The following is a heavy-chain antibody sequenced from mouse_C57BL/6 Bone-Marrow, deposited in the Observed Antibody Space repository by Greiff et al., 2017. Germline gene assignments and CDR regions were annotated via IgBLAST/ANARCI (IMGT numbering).Heavy chain of an antibody. Sequence: QVQLQQPGTELVKPGASVKLSCKASGYTFTSYWMHWVKQRPGQGLEWIGNINPSNGGTNYNEKFKGKATLTVDTSSSTAYMQLSILTSEDSAVYDCAKSALLPFAYWGQGTLVTVAA. J-gene: IGHJ3*01. V-gene: IGHV1-53*01. CDR3: AKSALLPFAY. CDR2: INPSNGGT. D-gene: IGHD2-12*01. CDR1: GYTFTSYW.